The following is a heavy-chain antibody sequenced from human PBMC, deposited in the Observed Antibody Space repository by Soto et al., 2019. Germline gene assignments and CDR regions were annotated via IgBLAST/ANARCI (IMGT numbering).Heavy chain of an antibody. V-gene: IGHV3-33*01. J-gene: IGHJ3*02. CDR3: ARPPSAYYVSDAFGI. Sequence: QVQLVESGGGVVQPGRSLRLSCAGSGFSFSTFGLHWVRQAPGKGLEWVAVIWYDANDKYYADSVKDRFTISKDNSKNTVYLQMNSLRVEDTAVYCCARPPSAYYVSDAFGIWGQGTMVTVSP. CDR1: GFSFSTFG. D-gene: IGHD1-26*01. CDR2: IWYDANDK.